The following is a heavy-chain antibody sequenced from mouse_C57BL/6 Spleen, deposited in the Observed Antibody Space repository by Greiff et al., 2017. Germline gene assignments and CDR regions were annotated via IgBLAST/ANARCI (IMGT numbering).Heavy chain of an antibody. CDR1: GYTFTGYW. D-gene: IGHD2-4*01. CDR2: ILPGSGST. J-gene: IGHJ4*01. Sequence: VQLLQSGAELMKPGASVKLSCKATGYTFTGYWIEWVKQRPGHGLEWIGEILPGSGSTTYNEKFKGEATFTADTSSNTAYLQLSSLTTEDYAIYYCARSGLRQENAMDYWGQGTSVTVSS. V-gene: IGHV1-9*01. CDR3: ARSGLRQENAMDY.